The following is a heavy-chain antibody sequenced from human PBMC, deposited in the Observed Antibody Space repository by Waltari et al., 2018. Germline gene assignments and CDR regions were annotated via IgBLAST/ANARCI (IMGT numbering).Heavy chain of an antibody. V-gene: IGHV5-51*03. CDR3: ARRNSSGAYGHSHPFDL. CDR1: GYTGTLTG. CDR2: ISPGDSDL. Sequence: EVQLVQSGAEVNKPGESRKISCQASGYTGTLTGIGGVRLTPGKGLEWMGIISPGDSDLRYSPSFQGQVSISADKSMKTAYLQWSSLKASDSGMYYCARRNSSGAYGHSHPFDLWGQGTRVTVSS. D-gene: IGHD3-22*01. J-gene: IGHJ4*02.